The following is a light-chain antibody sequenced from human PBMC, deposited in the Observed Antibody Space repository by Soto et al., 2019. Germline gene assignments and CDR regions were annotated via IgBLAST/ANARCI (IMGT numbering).Light chain of an antibody. CDR1: SSDVGGYNF. J-gene: IGLJ2*01. CDR2: EVT. CDR3: TSYAGSNIPVV. V-gene: IGLV2-8*01. Sequence: QAVLTQPPSASGSPGQSVTISCTGTSSDVGGYNFVSWYQQHPGKAPKLMIYEVTKRPSGVPDRFSGSKSGNTASLTVSGRQAEDEADYYCTSYAGSNIPVVFGGGTKVTVL.